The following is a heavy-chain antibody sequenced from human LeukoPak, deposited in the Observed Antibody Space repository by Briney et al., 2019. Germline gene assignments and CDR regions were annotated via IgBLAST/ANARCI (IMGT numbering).Heavy chain of an antibody. D-gene: IGHD2-2*01. Sequence: XFIQSDGSDKYYAASVAGRFTISRDNSKNTVYLHMNSLRPVDTALYYCAREGGTVVVGRFDYWGQGTLVTVSS. J-gene: IGHJ4*02. V-gene: IGHV3-30*02. CDR3: AREGGTVVVGRFDY. CDR2: IQSDGSDK.